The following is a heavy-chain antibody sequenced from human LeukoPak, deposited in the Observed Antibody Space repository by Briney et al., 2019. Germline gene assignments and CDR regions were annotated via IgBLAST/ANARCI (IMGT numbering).Heavy chain of an antibody. D-gene: IGHD2-15*01. V-gene: IGHV4-30-4*01. CDR1: GVSISSGDYY. CDR3: ARRGSGSGGTYAGMDV. CDR2: ISFSGST. Sequence: SETLSLTCSVSGVSISSGDYYWGWIRQPPGKGLEWIGHISFSGSTHSNPSLKSRVSISGDTSKNQFSLRLTSVSATDTALYYCARRGSGSGGTYAGMDVWGQGTSVTVSS. J-gene: IGHJ6*02.